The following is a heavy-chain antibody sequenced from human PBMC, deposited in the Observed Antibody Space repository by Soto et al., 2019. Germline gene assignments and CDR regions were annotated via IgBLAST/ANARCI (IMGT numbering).Heavy chain of an antibody. CDR1: GGSIGGSSYF. CDR3: TRRRFGVRGGTTRAV. D-gene: IGHD3-10*01. Sequence: SETLSPTCTLSGGSIGGSSYFWVWIRQSPGPGLEWLGTIYSSGTTYYNPSLKSRITMSLDASKNQFSLNLGSVTAADTAVEYCTRRRFGVRGGTTRAVSGPGTTVT. CDR2: IYSSGTT. J-gene: IGHJ6*02. V-gene: IGHV4-39*01.